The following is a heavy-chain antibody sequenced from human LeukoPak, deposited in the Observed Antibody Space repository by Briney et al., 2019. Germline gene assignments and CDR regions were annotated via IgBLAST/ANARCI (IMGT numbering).Heavy chain of an antibody. D-gene: IGHD2-21*01. CDR2: INHSGTT. J-gene: IGHJ4*02. CDR1: GGSISSSSYY. V-gene: IGHV4-39*07. Sequence: PSETLSLTCTVSGGSISSSSYYWGWIRQTPGKGLEWIGEINHSGTTNYNPSLKGRVTMSVDTSKDQFSLKLMSVTAADTGVYYCARRRKVVRAGFDYWGQGTRVIVSS. CDR3: ARRRKVVRAGFDY.